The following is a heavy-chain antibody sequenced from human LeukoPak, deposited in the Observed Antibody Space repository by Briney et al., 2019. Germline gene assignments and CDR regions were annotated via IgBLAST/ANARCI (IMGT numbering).Heavy chain of an antibody. J-gene: IGHJ3*02. CDR2: LRYGGIHK. Sequence: PGGSLRLSCAASGFTFSSYWMSWVRQAPGKGLEWVALLRYGGIHKYYAGSVKGRFTISRDNFKNSLYLSMNNLRAEDTAVYYCAREGDYYGSGSYRDGFDIWGQGTMVTVSP. CDR3: AREGDYYGSGSYRDGFDI. CDR1: GFTFSSYW. D-gene: IGHD3-10*01. V-gene: IGHV3-30*02.